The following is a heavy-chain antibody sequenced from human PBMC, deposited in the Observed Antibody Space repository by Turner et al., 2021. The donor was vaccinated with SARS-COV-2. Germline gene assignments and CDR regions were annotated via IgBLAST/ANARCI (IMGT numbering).Heavy chain of an antibody. D-gene: IGHD3-22*01. CDR2: ISSSSSYI. V-gene: IGHV3-21*01. CDR1: GFPFSRYT. Sequence: EVQLVESGGGLVKPGGSLRLSCAASGFPFSRYTMYWVRQAPGKGLEWVSSISSSSSYIYYADSVKGRFTISRDNAKNSLYLQMNSLRAEDTAVYYCARGTYYYDSSVYSGTNWFDPWGQGTLVTVSS. J-gene: IGHJ5*02. CDR3: ARGTYYYDSSVYSGTNWFDP.